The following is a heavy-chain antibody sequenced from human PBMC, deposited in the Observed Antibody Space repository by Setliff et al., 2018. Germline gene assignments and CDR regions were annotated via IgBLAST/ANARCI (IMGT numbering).Heavy chain of an antibody. Sequence: PSETLSLTCAAYGGTFSDYYWTWIRQPPGKGLEWIGEINHRESTNYNPSLKSRATISIDTSKDQFSLKLISMSAADTAVYFCARGRNIAARLLDSWGQGALVTVSS. CDR2: INHREST. V-gene: IGHV4-34*01. D-gene: IGHD6-6*01. CDR3: ARGRNIAARLLDS. CDR1: GGTFSDYY. J-gene: IGHJ4*02.